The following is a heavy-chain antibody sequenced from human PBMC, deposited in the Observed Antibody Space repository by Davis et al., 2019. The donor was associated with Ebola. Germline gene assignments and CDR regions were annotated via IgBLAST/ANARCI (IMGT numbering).Heavy chain of an antibody. V-gene: IGHV4-59*01. Sequence: PSETLSLTCTVSGGSISSYYWSWIRQPPGKGLEWIGYIYYSGSTNYNPSLKSRVTISVDTSKNQFSLKLSSVTAADTAVYYCAGRIVPEINCGGDCYPDAFDIWGQGTMVTVSS. CDR2: IYYSGST. D-gene: IGHD2-21*01. J-gene: IGHJ3*02. CDR3: AGRIVPEINCGGDCYPDAFDI. CDR1: GGSISSYY.